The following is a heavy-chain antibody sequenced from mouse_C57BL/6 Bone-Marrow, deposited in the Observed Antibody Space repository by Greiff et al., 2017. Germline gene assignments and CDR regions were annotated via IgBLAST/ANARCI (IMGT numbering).Heavy chain of an antibody. CDR1: GFNIKDDY. D-gene: IGHD1-1*01. CDR2: IDPENGDT. Sequence: VQLQQSGAELVRPGASVKLSCTASGFNIKDDYMHWVKQRPEQGLEWIGWIDPENGDTEYASKFQGKATITADTSSNTAYLQLSSLTSEYTAVYYCTTLDYGSPFDVWGTGTTVTVSS. J-gene: IGHJ1*03. CDR3: TTLDYGSPFDV. V-gene: IGHV14-4*01.